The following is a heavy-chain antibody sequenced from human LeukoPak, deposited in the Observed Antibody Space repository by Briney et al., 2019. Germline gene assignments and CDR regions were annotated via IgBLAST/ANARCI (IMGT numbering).Heavy chain of an antibody. D-gene: IGHD6-13*01. V-gene: IGHV1-18*01. CDR3: ARDEGYSSSWRTNWFDP. CDR2: ISAYNGNT. J-gene: IGHJ5*02. Sequence: GESLKISCKGSGYTFTSYGISWVRQAPGQGLEWMGWISAYNGNTNYAQKLQGRVTMTTDTSTSTAYMELRSLRSDDTAVYYCARDEGYSSSWRTNWFDPWGQGTLVTVSS. CDR1: GYTFTSYG.